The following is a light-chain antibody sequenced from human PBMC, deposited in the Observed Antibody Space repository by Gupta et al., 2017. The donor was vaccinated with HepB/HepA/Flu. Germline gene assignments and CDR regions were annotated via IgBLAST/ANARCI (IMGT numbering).Light chain of an antibody. CDR2: SNN. CDR3: AAWDDSLSAVV. Sequence: QSVLTQPPSASGTPGQRVTFSCSGSSSSFGGNYVYWYQQLPGTAPKLLIYSNNQRPSGVPDRFSGSKSGTSASLAISGLRSEDEADDYCAAWDDSLSAVVFGGGTKLTV. V-gene: IGLV1-47*02. J-gene: IGLJ2*01. CDR1: SSSFGGNY.